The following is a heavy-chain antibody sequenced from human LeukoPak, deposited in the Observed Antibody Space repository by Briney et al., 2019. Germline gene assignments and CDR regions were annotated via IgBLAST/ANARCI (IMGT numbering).Heavy chain of an antibody. D-gene: IGHD5-18*01. CDR3: AKGAGGFSYYNWFDP. CDR2: IIPIFGTA. Sequence: SVKVSCKASGYTFTGYYMHWVRQAPGQGLEWMGGIIPIFGTANYAQKFQGRVTITADESTSTAYMELSSLRSEDTAVYYCAKGAGGFSYYNWFDPWGQGTLVTVSS. V-gene: IGHV1-69*13. J-gene: IGHJ5*02. CDR1: GYTFTGYY.